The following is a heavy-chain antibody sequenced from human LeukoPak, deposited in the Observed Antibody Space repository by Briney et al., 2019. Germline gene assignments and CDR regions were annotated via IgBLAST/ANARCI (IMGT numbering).Heavy chain of an antibody. V-gene: IGHV3-7*01. Sequence: GESLRLSCTASGFTFTTYWMSWVRHPPGKGLEWVANIKQDGTEKYYVDSVKGRFTISRANPKNSLYLQMNSLRAEDTALYYCARFGSGRQFHYLDFWGQGALVTVSS. J-gene: IGHJ4*02. CDR1: GFTFTTYW. D-gene: IGHD3-10*01. CDR2: IKQDGTEK. CDR3: ARFGSGRQFHYLDF.